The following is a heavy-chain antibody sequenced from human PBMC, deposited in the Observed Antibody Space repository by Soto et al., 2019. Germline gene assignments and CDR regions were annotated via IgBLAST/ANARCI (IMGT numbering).Heavy chain of an antibody. V-gene: IGHV3-7*01. D-gene: IGHD3-16*02. CDR2: IKQDGSEK. J-gene: IGHJ4*02. Sequence: EVQLVESGGGLVQPGGSLRLSCATSGFTFSSDWMSWVRQAPGKGLEWVANIKQDGSEKYHVDSVKGRFTISRDNAKNSMDLQLNSLRADATAVHYCARMEISLYLSSVFFAYWGQRTLVTVSS. CDR3: ARMEISLYLSSVFFAY. CDR1: GFTFSSDW.